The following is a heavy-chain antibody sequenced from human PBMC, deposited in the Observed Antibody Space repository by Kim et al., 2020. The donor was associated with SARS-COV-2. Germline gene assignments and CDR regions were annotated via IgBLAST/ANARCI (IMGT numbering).Heavy chain of an antibody. CDR1: GFTFSSYS. D-gene: IGHD2-2*01. CDR3: ARDRGYLSIVVVPAGGMDV. Sequence: GGSLRLSCAASGFTFSSYSMNWVRQAPGKGLEWVSSISSSSSYIYYADSVKGRFTISRDNAKNSLYLQMNSLRAEDTAVYYCARDRGYLSIVVVPAGGMDVWGQGTTVTVSS. CDR2: ISSSSSYI. J-gene: IGHJ6*02. V-gene: IGHV3-21*01.